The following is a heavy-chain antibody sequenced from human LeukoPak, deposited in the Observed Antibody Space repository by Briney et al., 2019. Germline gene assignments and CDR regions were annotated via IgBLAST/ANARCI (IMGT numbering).Heavy chain of an antibody. D-gene: IGHD3-10*01. CDR2: IYYSGST. CDR1: GGSISSSSYY. Sequence: SETLSLTCTVSGGSISSSSYYWGWIRQPPGKGLEWIGSIYYSGSTYYNPSLKSRVTISVDKSKNQFSLKLSSVTAADTAVYYCARDGSGLFDYWGQGTLVTVSS. J-gene: IGHJ4*02. V-gene: IGHV4-39*07. CDR3: ARDGSGLFDY.